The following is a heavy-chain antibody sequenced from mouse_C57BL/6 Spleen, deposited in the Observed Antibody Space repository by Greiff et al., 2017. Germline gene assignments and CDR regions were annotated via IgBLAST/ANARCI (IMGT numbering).Heavy chain of an antibody. D-gene: IGHD1-1*01. CDR2: IYPGDGDT. CDR1: GYAFSSYW. CDR3: AREGFTTVVRYFDV. Sequence: QVQLQQSGAELVKPGASVTISCKASGYAFSSYWMNWVKQRPGKGLEWIGQIYPGDGDTNYNGKFKGKATLTADKSSSTAYMQLSSLTSEDSAVYFCAREGFTTVVRYFDVWGTGTTVTVSS. J-gene: IGHJ1*03. V-gene: IGHV1-80*01.